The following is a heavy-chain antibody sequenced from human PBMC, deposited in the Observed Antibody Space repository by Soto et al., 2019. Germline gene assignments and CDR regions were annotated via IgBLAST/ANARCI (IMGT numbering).Heavy chain of an antibody. J-gene: IGHJ4*02. V-gene: IGHV3-23*01. CDR1: GFTFIDYA. D-gene: IGHD1-26*01. CDR2: ISSGGGSP. Sequence: GGSLRLSCAASGFTFIDYAMSWVRQAPGKGLEWVSSISSGGGSPYYADSVKGRFTISRNNSKNTLFLQMNSLRAEDTAVYYCAKGDGRIVPRHFDSWGQGTLVTVSS. CDR3: AKGDGRIVPRHFDS.